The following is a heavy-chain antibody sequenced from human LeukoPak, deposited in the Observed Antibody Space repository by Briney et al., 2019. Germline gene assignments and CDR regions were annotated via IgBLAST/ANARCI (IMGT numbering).Heavy chain of an antibody. J-gene: IGHJ4*02. D-gene: IGHD3-22*01. CDR2: IYYSGST. CDR1: GGSISSSSYY. V-gene: IGHV4-39*07. CDR3: ARGVRPIVVVTYFDY. Sequence: PSETLSLTCTVSGGSISSSSYYWGWIRQPPGKGLEWIGSIYYSGSTYYNPSLKSRVTISIDSSKNQFSLNLSSVTAADTAVYYCARGVRPIVVVTYFDYWGPGTLVTVSS.